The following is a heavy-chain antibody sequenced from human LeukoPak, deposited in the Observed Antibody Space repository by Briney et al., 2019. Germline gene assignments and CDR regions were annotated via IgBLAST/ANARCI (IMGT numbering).Heavy chain of an antibody. J-gene: IGHJ5*01. V-gene: IGHV1-18*01. CDR2: ISAYNGNT. CDR1: GYTFTSYG. Sequence: GASVKVSCKASGYTFTSYGVSWVRLAPGQGLEWMGWISAYNGNTIYAQKLQGRVTMTTDTSTTTAYMELRSLRSDDTAVYYCARVAGYVSSWYDSWGQGTLVTVSS. CDR3: ARVAGYVSSWYDS. D-gene: IGHD6-13*01.